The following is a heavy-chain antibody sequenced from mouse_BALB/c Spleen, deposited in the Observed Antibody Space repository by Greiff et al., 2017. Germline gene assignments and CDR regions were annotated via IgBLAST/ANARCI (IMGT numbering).Heavy chain of an antibody. D-gene: IGHD2-2*01. CDR2: INPSNGGT. Sequence: QVQLKQPGAELVKPGASVKLSCKASGYTFTSYYMYWVKQRPGQGLEWIGGINPSNGGTNFNEKFKSKATLTVDKSSSTAYMQLSSLTSEDSAVYYCTRGGYTWFAYWGQGTLVTVSA. CDR1: GYTFTSYY. J-gene: IGHJ3*01. CDR3: TRGGYTWFAY. V-gene: IGHV1S81*02.